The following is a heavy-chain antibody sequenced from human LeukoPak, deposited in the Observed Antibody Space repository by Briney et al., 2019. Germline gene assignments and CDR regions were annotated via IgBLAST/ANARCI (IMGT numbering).Heavy chain of an antibody. Sequence: ASVVVSFKTSGYMFTGFFIHWVRQAPGQGLEWMGSVSPNNGGTSYAETFQGRVNMTTDTSTRTAYLQLSGLRFHDTAVYYCATLLWFGDFDYWGQGTPVTVSS. V-gene: IGHV1-2*02. CDR2: VSPNNGGT. D-gene: IGHD3-10*01. CDR3: ATLLWFGDFDY. CDR1: GYMFTGFF. J-gene: IGHJ4*02.